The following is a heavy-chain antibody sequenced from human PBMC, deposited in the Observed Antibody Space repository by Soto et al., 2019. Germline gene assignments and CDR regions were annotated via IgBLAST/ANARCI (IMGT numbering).Heavy chain of an antibody. CDR2: IIPIFGTA. CDR1: GGTFSSYA. CDR3: AREEIAVAGTGFAFDI. V-gene: IGHV1-69*13. D-gene: IGHD6-19*01. Sequence: SVKVSCKASGGTFSSYAISWVRQAPGQGLEWMGGIIPIFGTANYAQKFQGRVTITADESTSTAYMELSSLRSDDTAVYYCAREEIAVAGTGFAFDIWGQGTMVTVSS. J-gene: IGHJ3*02.